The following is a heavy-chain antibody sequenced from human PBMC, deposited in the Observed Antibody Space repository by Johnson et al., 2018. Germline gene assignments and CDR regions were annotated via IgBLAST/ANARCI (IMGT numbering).Heavy chain of an antibody. V-gene: IGHV1-46*01. D-gene: IGHD6-6*01. Sequence: QVQLVESGAEVKKPGASVKVSCTASGYTFTSYYMHWVRQAPGQGLEWMGIINPSGGSTSYAQKFQGRVTMTRDTSTSTGYMELSSLRSEDTAAYYCASPPAARPSYYYGMDVWGQGTTVTVSS. CDR3: ASPPAARPSYYYGMDV. J-gene: IGHJ6*02. CDR2: INPSGGST. CDR1: GYTFTSYY.